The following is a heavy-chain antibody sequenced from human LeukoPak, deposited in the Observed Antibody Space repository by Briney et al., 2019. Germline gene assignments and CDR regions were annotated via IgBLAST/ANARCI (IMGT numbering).Heavy chain of an antibody. V-gene: IGHV3-30*02. CDR1: GFTFSSYG. D-gene: IGHD6-13*01. CDR3: AKDGIAAGAYYFDH. CDR2: IRYDGSNK. J-gene: IGHJ4*02. Sequence: GGSLRLSCASSGFTFSSYGMHWVRQAPGKGLEWVAFIRYDGSNKYYADSVKGRFTISRDNSKNRLYLQMNSLRAEDTAVYYCAKDGIAAGAYYFDHWGQGTLVTVSS.